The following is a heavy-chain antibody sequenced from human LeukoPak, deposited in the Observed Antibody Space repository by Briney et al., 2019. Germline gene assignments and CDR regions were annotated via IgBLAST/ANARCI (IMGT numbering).Heavy chain of an antibody. CDR2: IYYSGST. D-gene: IGHD3-10*01. V-gene: IGHV4-39*01. Sequence: SETLSLTCTVSGGSISSSSYYWGWIRQPPGKGLEWIGSIYYSGSTYYNPSLKSRVTISVDTSKNQFSLTLSSVTAADTAVYYCARHLYGSGSLLTRGDAFDIWGQGTMVTVSS. CDR3: ARHLYGSGSLLTRGDAFDI. CDR1: GGSISSSSYY. J-gene: IGHJ3*02.